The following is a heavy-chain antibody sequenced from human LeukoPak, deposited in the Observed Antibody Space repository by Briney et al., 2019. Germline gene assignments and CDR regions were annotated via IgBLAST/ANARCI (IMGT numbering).Heavy chain of an antibody. V-gene: IGHV3-43D*04. CDR2: ISWDGGST. Sequence: GGSLRLSCAASGFTFDDYAMHWVRQAPGKGLEWVSLISWDGGSTYYADSVKGRFTISRDNSKNSLYLQTNSLRAEDTALYYCAKDRGRRDGYNMDYWGQGTLVTVSS. CDR3: AKDRGRRDGYNMDY. J-gene: IGHJ4*02. CDR1: GFTFDDYA. D-gene: IGHD5-24*01.